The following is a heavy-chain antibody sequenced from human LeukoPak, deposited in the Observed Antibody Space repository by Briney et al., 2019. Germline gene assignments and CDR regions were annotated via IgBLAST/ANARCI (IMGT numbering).Heavy chain of an antibody. D-gene: IGHD3-22*01. Sequence: SGGSLRLSCAASGFTFSSYWMSWVRQAPGKGLEWVANIKQDGSEKYYVDSVKGRFTISRDNAKNSLYLQMNSLRAEDTAVYHCARDLRGDYYDSSGYSDYWGQGTLVTVSS. V-gene: IGHV3-7*01. CDR3: ARDLRGDYYDSSGYSDY. CDR1: GFTFSSYW. J-gene: IGHJ4*02. CDR2: IKQDGSEK.